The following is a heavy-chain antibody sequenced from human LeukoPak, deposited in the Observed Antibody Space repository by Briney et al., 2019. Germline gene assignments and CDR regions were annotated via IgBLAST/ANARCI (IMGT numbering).Heavy chain of an antibody. CDR2: IYTSGST. CDR1: GGSISSGSYY. J-gene: IGHJ5*02. CDR3: ARGAPGSPFDP. V-gene: IGHV4-61*02. Sequence: PSETLSLTCTVSGGSISSGSYYWSWIRPPAGKGLEWIGRIYTSGSTNYNPSLKSRVTISVDTSKNQFSLKLSSVTAADTAVYYCARGAPGSPFDPWGQGTLVTVSS. D-gene: IGHD3-10*01.